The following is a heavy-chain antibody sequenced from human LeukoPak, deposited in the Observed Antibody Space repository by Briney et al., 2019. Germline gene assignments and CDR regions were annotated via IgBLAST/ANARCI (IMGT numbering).Heavy chain of an antibody. Sequence: SETLSLTCAVYGGSFSGYYWNWIRQPPGKGLEWIGEINHSGSTNYNPSLKSRVTISVDTSKNQFSLKLSSVTAADSAVYYCARGGDDVSYDAFDIWGQGTMVTVSS. D-gene: IGHD3-10*01. V-gene: IGHV4-34*01. J-gene: IGHJ3*02. CDR3: ARGGDDVSYDAFDI. CDR1: GGSFSGYY. CDR2: INHSGST.